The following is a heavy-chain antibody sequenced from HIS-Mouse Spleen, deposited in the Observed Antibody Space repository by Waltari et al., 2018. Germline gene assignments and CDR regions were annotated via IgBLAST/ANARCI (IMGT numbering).Heavy chain of an antibody. CDR1: GFTVISTY. D-gene: IGHD6-6*01. V-gene: IGHV3-66*01. J-gene: IGHJ4*02. Sequence: EVQLVESGGGLVQPGGSLRLSCAASGFTVISTYMSWARQAPGKGLEWVSVIYSGGSTYYADSVKGRFTISRDNSKNTLYLQMNSLRAEDTAVYYCARKYSSSFDYWGQGTLVTVSS. CDR2: IYSGGST. CDR3: ARKYSSSFDY.